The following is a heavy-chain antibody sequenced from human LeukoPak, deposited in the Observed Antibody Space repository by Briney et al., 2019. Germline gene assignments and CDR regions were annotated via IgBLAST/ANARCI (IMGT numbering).Heavy chain of an antibody. V-gene: IGHV1-2*06. D-gene: IGHD2-2*01. CDR3: ATDVVVPAALDY. Sequence: GASVTVSFTASGYTFTGYYMHWVRQAPGQGLEWMGRINPNSGGTNYAQKFQGRVTMTRDTSISTAYMELSRLRSDDTAVYYCATDVVVPAALDYWGQGTLVTVSS. J-gene: IGHJ4*02. CDR1: GYTFTGYY. CDR2: INPNSGGT.